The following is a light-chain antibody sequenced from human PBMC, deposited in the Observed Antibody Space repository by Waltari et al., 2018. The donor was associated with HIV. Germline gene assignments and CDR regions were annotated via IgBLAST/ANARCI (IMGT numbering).Light chain of an antibody. J-gene: IGKJ1*01. V-gene: IGKV4-1*01. CDR3: QQYHTSWT. Sequence: VLTQSPDSLAVSLGERATINCKSSQSVLYNSDNKNYLAWYPQKPGQPPNLLISWASTRESGVPDRFSGSGSGTDFTLTISSLQAEDVAIYYCQQYHTSWTFGQGTKVEIK. CDR1: QSVLYNSDNKNY. CDR2: WAS.